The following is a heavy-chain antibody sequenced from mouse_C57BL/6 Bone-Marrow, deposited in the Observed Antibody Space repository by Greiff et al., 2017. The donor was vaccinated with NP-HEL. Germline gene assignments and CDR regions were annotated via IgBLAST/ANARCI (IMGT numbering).Heavy chain of an antibody. V-gene: IGHV5-4*01. CDR2: ISDGGSYT. Sequence: EVQLVESGGGLVKPGGSLKLSCAASGFTFSSYAMSWVRQTPKKRLEWVATISDGGSYTYYPDNVKGRFTISRDNAKNNLYLQMSHLKSEDTAMYYCARDGDYYGYGLDYWGQGTTLTVSS. CDR1: GFTFSSYA. CDR3: ARDGDYYGYGLDY. D-gene: IGHD1-1*01. J-gene: IGHJ2*01.